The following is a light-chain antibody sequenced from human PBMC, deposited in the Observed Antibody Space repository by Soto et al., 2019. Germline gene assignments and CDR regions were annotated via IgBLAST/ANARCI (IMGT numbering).Light chain of an antibody. V-gene: IGKV3-15*01. CDR2: GAI. CDR1: QGVSRN. J-gene: IGKJ4*01. CDR3: QQYHTWPIT. Sequence: DIVMPESPATLSVAPGERVTFSCRTSQGVSRNLAWYQHKPGQAPRLLIPGAITGATGIPARFSGGGAGTEFTLTISSLQSEDRALYYCQQYHTWPITFGGGTKVEIK.